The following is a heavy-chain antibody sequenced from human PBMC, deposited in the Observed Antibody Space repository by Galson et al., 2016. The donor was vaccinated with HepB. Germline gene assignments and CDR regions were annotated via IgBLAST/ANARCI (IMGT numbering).Heavy chain of an antibody. Sequence: SLRLSCAASVSTFRSYVMSWVRQAPGKGPEWVSAIRESGDTHYADSVKGRFTISRDNSMNTLYLQVNSLRAEDTAVYYCAKEDGSYFDYWGQGTLVTVSS. J-gene: IGHJ4*02. CDR1: VSTFRSYV. CDR2: IRESGDT. V-gene: IGHV3-23*01. D-gene: IGHD1-26*01. CDR3: AKEDGSYFDY.